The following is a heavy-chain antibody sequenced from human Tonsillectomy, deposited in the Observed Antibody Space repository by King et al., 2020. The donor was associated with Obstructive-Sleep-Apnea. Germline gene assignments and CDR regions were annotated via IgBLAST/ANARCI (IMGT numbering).Heavy chain of an antibody. CDR3: AGVSGVIGTIDY. D-gene: IGHD3-22*01. Sequence: QLQESGPGLVKPSETLSLTCTVSGGSISSYYWSWIRQPPGKGLEWIGYIYYSGTTNYNPSLKSRVTISIDTSKNQFSLKLSSVTAADTAVYYCAGVSGVIGTIDYWGQGTLVTVSS. CDR2: IYYSGTT. V-gene: IGHV4-59*08. CDR1: GGSISSYY. J-gene: IGHJ4*02.